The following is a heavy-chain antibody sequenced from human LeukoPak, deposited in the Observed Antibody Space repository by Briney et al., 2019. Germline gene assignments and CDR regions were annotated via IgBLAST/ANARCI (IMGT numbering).Heavy chain of an antibody. V-gene: IGHV1-69*02. CDR2: IIPNLGIA. CDR3: ATRIGGNSDWYFDL. J-gene: IGHJ2*01. CDR1: GGTFSSYT. D-gene: IGHD4-23*01. Sequence: GASVKVSCKASGGTFSSYTISWVRQAPGQGLEWMGRIIPNLGIANYAQKFQGRVTITADKSTSTAYMELSSLRSEDTAVYYCATRIGGNSDWYFDLWGRGTLVTVSS.